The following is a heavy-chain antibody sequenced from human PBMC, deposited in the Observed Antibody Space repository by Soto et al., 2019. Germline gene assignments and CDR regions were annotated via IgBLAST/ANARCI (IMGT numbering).Heavy chain of an antibody. CDR2: IYYSGST. CDR3: ARHNYGSGSTYFDY. V-gene: IGHV4-59*08. CDR1: GGCISSYY. Sequence: SETLSLTCTVSGGCISSYYWSWIRQPPGKGLEWIGYIYYSGSTNYNPSLKSRVTISVDTSKNQFSLKLNSMTAADTAVYYCARHNYGSGSTYFDYWAQRTLVTVSS. D-gene: IGHD3-10*01. J-gene: IGHJ4*02.